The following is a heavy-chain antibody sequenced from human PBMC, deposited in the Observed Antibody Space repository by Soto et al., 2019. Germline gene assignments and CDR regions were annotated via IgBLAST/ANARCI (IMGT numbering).Heavy chain of an antibody. V-gene: IGHV3-23*01. Sequence: GGSLRHSSSSSGCLFISYAMHWVRQATGKGLEWVSAFRGDGTGAHYADSVKGRFTISRDNSKNSLYLHMNSLRAEDTAVYYCAKLPQYDILTGYLNYFDYWGQGTLVTVSS. CDR3: AKLPQYDILTGYLNYFDY. J-gene: IGHJ4*02. D-gene: IGHD3-9*01. CDR1: GCLFISYA. CDR2: FRGDGTGA.